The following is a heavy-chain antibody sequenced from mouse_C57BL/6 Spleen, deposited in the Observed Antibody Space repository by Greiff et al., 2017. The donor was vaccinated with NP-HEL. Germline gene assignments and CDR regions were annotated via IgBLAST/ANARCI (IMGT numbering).Heavy chain of an antibody. J-gene: IGHJ1*03. CDR3: ARSLWGYDWYFDV. V-gene: IGHV7-3*01. D-gene: IGHD2-2*01. Sequence: EVQRVESGGGLVQPGGSLSLSCAASGFTFTDYYMSWVRQPPGKALEWLGFIRNKANGYTTEYSASVEGRFTISRDNSQSILYLQMNALRAEDSATYYCARSLWGYDWYFDVWGTGTTVTVSS. CDR2: IRNKANGYTT. CDR1: GFTFTDYY.